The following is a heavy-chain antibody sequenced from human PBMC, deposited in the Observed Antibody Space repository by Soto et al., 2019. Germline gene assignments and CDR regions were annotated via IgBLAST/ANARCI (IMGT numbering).Heavy chain of an antibody. CDR2: IFYSGST. D-gene: IGHD7-27*01. V-gene: IGHV4-31*03. J-gene: IGHJ5*02. CDR1: GVSLTSGTYY. CDR3: ASTGDFFDP. Sequence: SETLSLTCSVSGVSLTSGTYYWSWIRQHPGKGLEWIGYIFYSGSTDYNPSLKSRVNISVDTSKNQFSLKLSSVTAADTAVYYCASTGDFFDPWGQGTLVTVSS.